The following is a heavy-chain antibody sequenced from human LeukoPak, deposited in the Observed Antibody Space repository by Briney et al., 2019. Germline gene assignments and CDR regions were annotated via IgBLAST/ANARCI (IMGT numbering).Heavy chain of an antibody. Sequence: PSETLSLTCDVSSYSISSGYFWGWIREPPGKGLEWIGSIYHSGSTHYNPSLKSRVTISVVTSKNQFSLKLRSVTAADTAVYYCARYGEYSYVDYWGQGTLVTVSS. CDR1: SYSISSGYF. J-gene: IGHJ4*02. CDR3: ARYGEYSYVDY. CDR2: IYHSGST. D-gene: IGHD5-18*01. V-gene: IGHV4-38-2*01.